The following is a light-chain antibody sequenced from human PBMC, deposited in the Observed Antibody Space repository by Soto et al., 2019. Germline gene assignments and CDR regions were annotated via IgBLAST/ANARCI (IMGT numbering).Light chain of an antibody. CDR2: GAS. J-gene: IGKJ4*01. Sequence: EIVLTQSPGTLSLSPGERATLSCRASQSVSSSYLAWYQQKPGQAPRLLIYGASSRATGIPDRFSGSASGTDFTLTISRLEPEDFAVYYCHQYDSSPLTFGGGTKVEIK. CDR1: QSVSSSY. CDR3: HQYDSSPLT. V-gene: IGKV3-20*01.